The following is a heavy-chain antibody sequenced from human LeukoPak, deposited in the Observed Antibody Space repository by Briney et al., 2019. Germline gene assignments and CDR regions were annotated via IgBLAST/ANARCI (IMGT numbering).Heavy chain of an antibody. CDR2: INPSFNPGVDVT. CDR1: GYTFSSYH. D-gene: IGHD6-6*01. J-gene: IGHJ6*03. V-gene: IGHV1-46*01. Sequence: ASVKVSCKASGYTFSSYHIHWVRQAPGQGLEWMGRINPSFNPGVDVTSYAQKFQGRITMTRDISTNTVYMELSSLTSEDTAVYYCARDPPGGSSHYYYYYYMDVWGKGTTVTVSS. CDR3: ARDPPGGSSHYYYYYYMDV.